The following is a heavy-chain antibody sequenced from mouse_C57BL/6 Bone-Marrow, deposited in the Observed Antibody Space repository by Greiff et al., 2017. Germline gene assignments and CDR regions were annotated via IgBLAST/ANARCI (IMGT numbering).Heavy chain of an antibody. Sequence: EVQLQQSGPELVKPGASVKISCKASGYTFTDYYMNWVKQSHGKSLEWIGDINPNNGGTSYNQKFKGKATLTVDKSSSTAYMELRSLTSEDSAVYYCAIFPLYYAHYWGQGTTLTVSS. V-gene: IGHV1-26*01. CDR3: AIFPLYYAHY. D-gene: IGHD2-1*01. CDR2: INPNNGGT. J-gene: IGHJ2*01. CDR1: GYTFTDYY.